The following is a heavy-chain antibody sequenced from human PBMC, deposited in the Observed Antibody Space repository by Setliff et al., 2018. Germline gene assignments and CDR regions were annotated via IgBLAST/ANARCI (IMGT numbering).Heavy chain of an antibody. Sequence: ASVKVSCKASGYTFSDYYMHWVRQAPGQGLEWMGWINPNSGGTNYAQKFQGRVTMTRDTSISTAYMELSRLRSDDTAVYYCARDPQKTGDGKHAFDIWGQGTMVTVSS. V-gene: IGHV1-2*02. J-gene: IGHJ3*02. D-gene: IGHD7-27*01. CDR2: INPNSGGT. CDR1: GYTFSDYY. CDR3: ARDPQKTGDGKHAFDI.